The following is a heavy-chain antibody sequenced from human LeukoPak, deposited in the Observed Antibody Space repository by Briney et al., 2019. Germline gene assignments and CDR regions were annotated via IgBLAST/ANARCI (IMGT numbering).Heavy chain of an antibody. D-gene: IGHD1-26*01. V-gene: IGHV4-39*01. J-gene: IGHJ4*02. CDR2: IYYSGST. Sequence: SETLSLTCTVSGRPNSSSSYYWGWIRQPPGKGLEWIGSIYYSGSTYYNPSLKSRVTISVDTSKNQFSLKLSSVTAADTAVYYCARQWWEGERYFDYWGQGTLVTVSS. CDR1: GRPNSSSSYY. CDR3: ARQWWEGERYFDY.